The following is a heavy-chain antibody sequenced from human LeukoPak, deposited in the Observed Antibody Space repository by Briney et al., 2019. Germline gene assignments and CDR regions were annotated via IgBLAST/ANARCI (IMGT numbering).Heavy chain of an antibody. CDR3: ARDDYGDSKGRFDP. Sequence: ASVKVSCKASGYAFNNYGITWVRQAPGQGLEWMGWISVYNGNTNYAQKLQGRLTMTTDTSTSTAYMELRSLRSDDTAVYYCARDDYGDSKGRFDPWGQGTLVTVSS. CDR1: GYAFNNYG. V-gene: IGHV1-18*01. CDR2: ISVYNGNT. D-gene: IGHD4-17*01. J-gene: IGHJ5*02.